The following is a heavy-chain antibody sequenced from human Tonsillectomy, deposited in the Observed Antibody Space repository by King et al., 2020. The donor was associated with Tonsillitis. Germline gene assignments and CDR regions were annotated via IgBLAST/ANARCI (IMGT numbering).Heavy chain of an antibody. CDR1: GFTFSDYY. CDR3: ARDAEYYYDSSEHGALGLDV. D-gene: IGHD3-22*01. J-gene: IGHJ6*02. V-gene: IGHV3-11*01. CDR2: ISSSGNTI. Sequence: VQLVESGGGLVKPGGSLRLSCAASGFTFSDYYMHWIRQAPGKGLEWVSYISSSGNTIYYADSVKGRFTISRDNAKNSPYLQMNSLRAADTAVYYCARDAEYYYDSSEHGALGLDVWGQGTTVTVSS.